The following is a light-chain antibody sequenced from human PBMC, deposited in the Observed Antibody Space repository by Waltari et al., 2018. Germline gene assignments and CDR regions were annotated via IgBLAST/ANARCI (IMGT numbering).Light chain of an antibody. Sequence: DIQMTQSPSSVSASVGERVTITCRASQDISNWLAWYQQKPGKAPKLLIYGASSLQTGVPERFSGGGSGTEFTLTISSLRPEDFGTYYCQQARSVPITFGPGTKVDMK. CDR1: QDISNW. CDR2: GAS. V-gene: IGKV1-12*01. CDR3: QQARSVPIT. J-gene: IGKJ3*01.